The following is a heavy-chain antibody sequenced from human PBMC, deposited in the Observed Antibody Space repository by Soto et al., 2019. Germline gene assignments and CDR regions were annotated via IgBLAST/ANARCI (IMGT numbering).Heavy chain of an antibody. CDR3: ARGGYSYGFMYYFDY. V-gene: IGHV4-31*03. Sequence: CTVSGGSISSGGYYWSWIRQHPGKGLEWIGYIYYSGSTYYNPSLKSRVTISVDTSKNQFSLKLSSVTAADTAVYYCARGGYSYGFMYYFDYWGQGTLVTVSS. CDR2: IYYSGST. CDR1: GGSISSGGYY. J-gene: IGHJ4*02. D-gene: IGHD5-18*01.